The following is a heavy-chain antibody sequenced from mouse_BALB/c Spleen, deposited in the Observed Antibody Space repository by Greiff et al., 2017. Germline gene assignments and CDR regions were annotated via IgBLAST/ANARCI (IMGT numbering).Heavy chain of an antibody. Sequence: EVQLQQSGTVLARPGASVKMSCKASGYSFTSYWMHWVKQRPGQGLEWIGAIYPGNSDTSYNQKFKGKAKLTAVTSASTAYMELSSLTNEDSAVYYCTRYNYGSSYFDYWGQGTTLTVSS. CDR3: TRYNYGSSYFDY. CDR2: IYPGNSDT. J-gene: IGHJ2*01. D-gene: IGHD1-1*01. V-gene: IGHV1-5*01. CDR1: GYSFTSYW.